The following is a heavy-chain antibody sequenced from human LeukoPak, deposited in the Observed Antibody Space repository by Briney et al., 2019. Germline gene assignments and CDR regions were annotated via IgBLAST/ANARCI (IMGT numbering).Heavy chain of an antibody. D-gene: IGHD3-16*01. J-gene: IGHJ4*02. CDR3: ARDLGGGFFDD. CDR2: IKPDGSVR. CDR1: VFTFSNSW. V-gene: IGHV3-7*01. Sequence: GGSLRLSCAASVFTFSNSWMAWIRQAPEKGLEFVANIKPDGSVRNYMDSLKGRFTISRDNAKNSLYLQMNSLGAGDTALYYCARDLGGGFFDDWGQGIPVTVSS.